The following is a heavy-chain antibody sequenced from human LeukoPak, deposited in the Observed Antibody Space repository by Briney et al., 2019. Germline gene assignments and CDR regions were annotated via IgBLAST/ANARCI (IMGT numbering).Heavy chain of an antibody. CDR2: INPNSGGT. V-gene: IGHV1-2*06. CDR3: TRSDYDTSGELDY. Sequence: ASVKVSCKASVYTFTDYYMHWVRQAPGQGLEWMGRINPNSGGTNYAQKFQGRVTMTRDTSISTASMELSSLRSDDTAVYYCTRSDYDTSGELDYWGQGTLVTVSS. D-gene: IGHD3-22*01. CDR1: VYTFTDYY. J-gene: IGHJ4*02.